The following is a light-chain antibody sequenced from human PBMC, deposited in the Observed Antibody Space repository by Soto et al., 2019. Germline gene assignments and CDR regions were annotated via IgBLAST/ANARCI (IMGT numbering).Light chain of an antibody. CDR3: CAYADTFYV. V-gene: IGLV2-11*01. CDR2: DVS. CDR1: SSDVGSYKD. J-gene: IGLJ1*01. Sequence: QSALTQPRSVSGSPGQSVTISCTGTSSDVGSYKDVSWYQHHPGKVPKLMIYDVSERPSGVPDRFSDSKSGNTASLTISGLQAEDEANYYCCAYADTFYVFGTGTKVTVL.